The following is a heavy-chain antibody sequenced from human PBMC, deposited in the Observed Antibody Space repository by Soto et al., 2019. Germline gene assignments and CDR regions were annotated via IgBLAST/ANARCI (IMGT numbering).Heavy chain of an antibody. J-gene: IGHJ3*02. V-gene: IGHV1-69*06. CDR3: AIYYDSSGYYPLGAFDI. CDR2: IIPIFGTA. CDR1: GGTFSSYA. Sequence: ASVKVSCKASGGTFSSYAISWVRQAPGQGLEWMGGIIPIFGTANYAQKFQGRVTITADKSTSTAYMELSSLRSEDTAVYYCAIYYDSSGYYPLGAFDIWGQGXMVTV. D-gene: IGHD3-22*01.